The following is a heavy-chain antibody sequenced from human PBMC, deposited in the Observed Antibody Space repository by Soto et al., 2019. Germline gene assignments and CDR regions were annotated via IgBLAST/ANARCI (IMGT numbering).Heavy chain of an antibody. CDR3: ARDSFREYYYDSSGYLPRLDY. CDR2: IIPIFGTA. J-gene: IGHJ4*02. Sequence: SVKVSCKASGGTFNSYAISWVRQAPGQGLEWMGGIIPIFGTANYAQKFQGRVTITADESTSTAYMELSSLRSEDTAVYYCARDSFREYYYDSSGYLPRLDYWGQGTLVTVSS. D-gene: IGHD3-22*01. CDR1: GGTFNSYA. V-gene: IGHV1-69*13.